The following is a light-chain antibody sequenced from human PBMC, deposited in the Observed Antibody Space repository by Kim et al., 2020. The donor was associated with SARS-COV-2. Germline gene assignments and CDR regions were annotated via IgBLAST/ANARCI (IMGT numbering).Light chain of an antibody. J-gene: IGKJ1*01. CDR2: AAS. Sequence: ASVGDRVTITCRASQSISSYLNWYQQKPGKAPKLLIYAASSLQSGVPARFSGSGSGTDFTLTISSLQPEDFATYYCQQSYSTPWTFGQGTKVDIK. V-gene: IGKV1-39*01. CDR3: QQSYSTPWT. CDR1: QSISSY.